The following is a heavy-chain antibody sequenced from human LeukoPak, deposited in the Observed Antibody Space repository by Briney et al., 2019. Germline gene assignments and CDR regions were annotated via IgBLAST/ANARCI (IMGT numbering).Heavy chain of an antibody. J-gene: IGHJ4*02. Sequence: SGGSLRLSCAASGFTFSSYGMHWVRQAPGKGLEWVAVKSYDGSNKYYVDSVKGRFTISRDNSKNTLYLQMNSLRAEDTAVYYCAKNLRADDYDSGGQVPGGYWGQGTLVTVSS. CDR2: KSYDGSNK. CDR3: AKNLRADDYDSGGQVPGGY. CDR1: GFTFSSYG. V-gene: IGHV3-30*18. D-gene: IGHD3-22*01.